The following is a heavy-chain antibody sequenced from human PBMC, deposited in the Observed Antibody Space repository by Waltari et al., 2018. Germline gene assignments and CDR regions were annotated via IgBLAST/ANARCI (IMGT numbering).Heavy chain of an antibody. CDR3: ARLAPRTYRSPVPARHYYYGMDV. V-gene: IGHV3-74*03. D-gene: IGHD3-10*01. J-gene: IGHJ6*02. Sequence: EEQLLESGGGLVQPGDSLRLSCAASGFRFSNYWMNWVRQAPGKGLVWVARISNDGTTVTYADSGKGRFTISIDNAKNTVYLQMKRLRADDTAVYYCARLAPRTYRSPVPARHYYYGMDVWGQGTTVTVSS. CDR2: ISNDGTTV. CDR1: GFRFSNYW.